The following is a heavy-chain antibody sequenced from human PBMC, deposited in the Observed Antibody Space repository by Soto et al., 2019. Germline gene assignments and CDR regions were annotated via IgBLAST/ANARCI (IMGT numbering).Heavy chain of an antibody. Sequence: EVQLVESGGGLVKPEASLRLSCAASGFTFSTYNMKWVRQAPGKGLEWVSSISTSGSYIFYAGSVRGRFTIFRDDAKNSLHLQMNSLRAEDTAVYYCATIGDRDGFDIWGQGTTVIVSS. CDR2: ISTSGSYI. CDR3: ATIGDRDGFDI. D-gene: IGHD4-17*01. V-gene: IGHV3-21*06. J-gene: IGHJ3*02. CDR1: GFTFSTYN.